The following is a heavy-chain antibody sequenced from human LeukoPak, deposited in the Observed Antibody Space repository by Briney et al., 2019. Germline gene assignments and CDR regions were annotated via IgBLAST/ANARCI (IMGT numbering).Heavy chain of an antibody. CDR2: INPNSGGT. J-gene: IGHJ4*02. Sequence: ASVKVSCEASGYTFTAYYVHWVRQAPGQGLEWMGWINPNSGGTNYAQKFQGRVTMTRDTSISTAYMELSRLRSDDTAVYYCAREYYYDSSGYCYWGQGTLVTVSS. D-gene: IGHD3-22*01. V-gene: IGHV1-2*02. CDR3: AREYYYDSSGYCY. CDR1: GYTFTAYY.